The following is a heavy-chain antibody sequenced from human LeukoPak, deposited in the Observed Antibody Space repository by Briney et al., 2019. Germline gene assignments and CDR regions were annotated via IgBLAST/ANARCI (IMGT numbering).Heavy chain of an antibody. V-gene: IGHV3-23*01. CDR2: FGSSGGST. CDR1: GFTFRSYG. J-gene: IGHJ4*02. Sequence: RGSLRLSCAASGFTFRSYGMSWVRQAPGKGLEWVSTFGSSGGSTYYADSVKGRFTISRDNSKNTLYLQMNSLRAEDTAVYYCAKGGGGYLDYWGQGTLVTVSS. D-gene: IGHD3-16*02. CDR3: AKGGGGYLDY.